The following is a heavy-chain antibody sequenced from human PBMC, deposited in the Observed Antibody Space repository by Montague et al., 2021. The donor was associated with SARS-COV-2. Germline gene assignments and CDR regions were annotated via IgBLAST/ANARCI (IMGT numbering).Heavy chain of an antibody. J-gene: IGHJ5*02. CDR2: IYHTGSA. D-gene: IGHD2-2*02. CDR3: ARHQRYTRGGSWFDP. Sequence: SETLSLTCTVSGGSINIITYYWAWIRQPPGKGLEWVGSIYHTGSAFYGPSLKSRVAISVDTSKNQFSLNLNSVTAADTAIYYCARHQRYTRGGSWFDPWGQGTLVTVSS. CDR1: GGSINIITYY. V-gene: IGHV4-39*01.